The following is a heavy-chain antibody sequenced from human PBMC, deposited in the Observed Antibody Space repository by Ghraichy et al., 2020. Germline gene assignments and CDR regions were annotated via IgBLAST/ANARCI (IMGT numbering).Heavy chain of an antibody. J-gene: IGHJ5*02. CDR3: ARHQDGPSWFDP. V-gene: IGHV4-39*01. Sequence: SETLSLTCTVSGGSISSCSYYWGWIRQPPGKGLEWIGSIYYSGSTYYTPSLKSRVTISVDTSKNQFSLKLSSVTAADTAVYYCARHQDGPSWFDPWGQGTLVTVSS. CDR2: IYYSGST. CDR1: GGSISSCSYY.